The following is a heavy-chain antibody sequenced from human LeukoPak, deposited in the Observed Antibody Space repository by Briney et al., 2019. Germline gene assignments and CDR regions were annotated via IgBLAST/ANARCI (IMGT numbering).Heavy chain of an antibody. D-gene: IGHD1-26*01. CDR3: AKVGDSGSYYVEYYFDY. Sequence: GGSLRLSCAASGFTFSSYAIHWVRQAPGKGLQWVAVISYDGSTEYYADSVKGRFTISRDNSKNTLYLQMNSLRAEDTAVYYCAKVGDSGSYYVEYYFDYWGQGTLVTVSS. CDR1: GFTFSSYA. CDR2: ISYDGSTE. V-gene: IGHV3-30*18. J-gene: IGHJ4*02.